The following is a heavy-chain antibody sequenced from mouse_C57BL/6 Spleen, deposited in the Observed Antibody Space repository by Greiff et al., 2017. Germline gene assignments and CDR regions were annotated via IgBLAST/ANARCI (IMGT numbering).Heavy chain of an antibody. J-gene: IGHJ3*01. CDR1: GFSFNTYA. CDR3: VSSDGTGPFAY. CDR2: IRSKSNNYAT. V-gene: IGHV10-1*01. Sequence: VQLKESGGGLVQPKGSLKLSCAASGFSFNTYAMNWVRQAPGKGLEWVARIRSKSNNYATYYADSVKDRFTISRDDSESMLYLQMNNLKTEDTAMYYCVSSDGTGPFAYWGQGTLVTVSA. D-gene: IGHD2-3*01.